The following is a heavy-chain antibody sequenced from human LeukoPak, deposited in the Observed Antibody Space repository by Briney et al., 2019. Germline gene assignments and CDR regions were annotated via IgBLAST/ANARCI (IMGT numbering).Heavy chain of an antibody. CDR2: INPNSGDT. Sequence: GASVKVSCKASGYTFTGYYMHWVRQAPGQGLEWMGWINPNSGDTNFAQKFQGRVTMTRDTSISTVYMELSRLRSDDTAVYYCARGNYYGSGSYYYRPYYYYGMDVWGQGTTVTVSS. V-gene: IGHV1-2*02. CDR1: GYTFTGYY. J-gene: IGHJ6*02. CDR3: ARGNYYGSGSYYYRPYYYYGMDV. D-gene: IGHD3-10*01.